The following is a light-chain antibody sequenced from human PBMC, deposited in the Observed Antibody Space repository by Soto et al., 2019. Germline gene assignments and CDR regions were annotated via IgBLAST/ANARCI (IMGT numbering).Light chain of an antibody. CDR3: SSYSTSSALV. Sequence: QSVLTQPASVSGSPGQSITISCAGTSADIGAFNYVSWYQHHPGKAPKLLIYDVSDRPSGVSTRFSASKSANTASLTISGLQADEEADYYCSSYSTSSALVFGGGTQLTVL. J-gene: IGLJ2*01. CDR2: DVS. CDR1: SADIGAFNY. V-gene: IGLV2-14*03.